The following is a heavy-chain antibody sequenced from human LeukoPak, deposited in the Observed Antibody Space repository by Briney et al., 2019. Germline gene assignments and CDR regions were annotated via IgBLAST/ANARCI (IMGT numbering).Heavy chain of an antibody. CDR1: GYMFSDYA. Sequence: GGSLRLSCAASGYMFSDYAMNWVRQSADQGREGGAIISVYGTNQQYADSVKDRFTISRDNSNNMLFLQLRRLRREDTAVYYCASDFGYWGQGTLVTVSS. CDR2: ISVYGTNQ. J-gene: IGHJ4*02. D-gene: IGHD3-10*01. V-gene: IGHV3-30*04. CDR3: ASDFGY.